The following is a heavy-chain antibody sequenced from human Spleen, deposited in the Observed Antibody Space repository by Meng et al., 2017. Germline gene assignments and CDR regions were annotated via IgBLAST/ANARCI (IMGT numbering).Heavy chain of an antibody. CDR2: ISAYNGNT. CDR1: GYTFTSYG. J-gene: IGHJ5*02. Sequence: ASVKVSCKASGYTFTSYGISWVRQAPGQGLEWMGWISAYNGNTNYAQKLQGRVTMTTDTSTSTAYMELRSLRSEDTAVYYCARTTVTTNWFDPWGQGTLVTVSS. D-gene: IGHD4-11*01. V-gene: IGHV1-18*01. CDR3: ARTTVTTNWFDP.